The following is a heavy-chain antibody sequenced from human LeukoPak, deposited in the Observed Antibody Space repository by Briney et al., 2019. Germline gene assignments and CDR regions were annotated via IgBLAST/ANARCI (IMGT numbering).Heavy chain of an antibody. D-gene: IGHD6-19*01. Sequence: GASVKVSCKASGGTFSSYAISWVRQAPGQGLEWMGGIIPIFGTANYAQKFQGRVTITADKSTSTAYMELSSLRSEDTAVYYCARVVEAVAGTLGFYYMDVWGKGTTVTVSS. CDR1: GGTFSSYA. CDR2: IIPIFGTA. J-gene: IGHJ6*03. V-gene: IGHV1-69*06. CDR3: ARVVEAVAGTLGFYYMDV.